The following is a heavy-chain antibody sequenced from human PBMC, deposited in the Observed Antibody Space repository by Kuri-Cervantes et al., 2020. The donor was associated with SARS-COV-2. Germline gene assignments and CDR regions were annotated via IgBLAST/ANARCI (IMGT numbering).Heavy chain of an antibody. V-gene: IGHV1-2*02. J-gene: IGHJ5*02. CDR1: GYTFTGYY. Sequence: ASVKVSCKASGYTFTGYYIHWVRQAPGQGLEWMGWINLNTDGTHYAQNFQGRVTMTRDTSISTAYMELSRLRSDDTAVYYCARHGTYGSTGHFKEKVWFDPWGQGTLVTVSS. CDR2: INLNTDGT. CDR3: ARHGTYGSTGHFKEKVWFDP. D-gene: IGHD3-10*01.